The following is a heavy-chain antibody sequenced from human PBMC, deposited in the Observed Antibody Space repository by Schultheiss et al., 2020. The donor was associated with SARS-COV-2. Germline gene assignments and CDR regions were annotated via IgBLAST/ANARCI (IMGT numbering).Heavy chain of an antibody. J-gene: IGHJ4*02. CDR3: ASTRIAVAGQYYFDY. D-gene: IGHD6-19*01. CDR2: IWYDGSNK. Sequence: GGSLRLSCAASGFTFSSYGMHWVRQAPGKGLEWVAVIWYDGSNKYYADSVKGRFTISRDNAKNSLYLQMNSLRAEDTAVYYCASTRIAVAGQYYFDYWGQGTLVTVSS. CDR1: GFTFSSYG. V-gene: IGHV3-33*03.